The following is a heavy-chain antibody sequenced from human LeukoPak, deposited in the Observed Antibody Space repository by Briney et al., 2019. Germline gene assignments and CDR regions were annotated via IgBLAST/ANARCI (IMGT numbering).Heavy chain of an antibody. CDR3: AKGYCSSTSCYINYFDY. D-gene: IGHD2-2*02. V-gene: IGHV3-23*01. CDR2: ISGSGGST. J-gene: IGHJ4*02. CDR1: GFTFSSYA. Sequence: GGSLRLSCAASGFTFSSYAVSWVRQAPGKGLEWVSAISGSGGSTYYADSVKGRFTISRDNSKNTLYLQMNSLRAEDTAVYYCAKGYCSSTSCYINYFDYWGQGTLVTVSS.